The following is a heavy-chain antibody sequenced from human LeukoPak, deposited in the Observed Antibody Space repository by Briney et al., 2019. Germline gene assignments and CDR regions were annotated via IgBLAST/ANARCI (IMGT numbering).Heavy chain of an antibody. Sequence: GGSLRLSCAASGFTFSSYSMNWVRQAPGKGLEWVSSISSSSSYIYYADSVKGRFTISGDNAKNSLYLQMNSLRAEDTAVYYCARSSYYYGSGDFMDVWGKGTTVTVSS. CDR1: GFTFSSYS. CDR3: ARSSYYYGSGDFMDV. J-gene: IGHJ6*03. D-gene: IGHD3-10*01. V-gene: IGHV3-21*01. CDR2: ISSSSSYI.